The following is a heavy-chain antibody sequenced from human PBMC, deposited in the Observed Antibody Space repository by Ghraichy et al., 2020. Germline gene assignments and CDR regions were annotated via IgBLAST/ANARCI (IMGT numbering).Heavy chain of an antibody. J-gene: IGHJ4*02. V-gene: IGHV4-59*01. Sequence: SETLSLTCTVSGGSISSYYWSWIRQPPGKGLEWIGYIYYSGSTNYNPSLKSRVTISVDTSKNQFSLKLSSVTAADTAVYYCAREVCSSTSCYGFDYWGQGTLVTVSS. D-gene: IGHD2-2*01. CDR1: GGSISSYY. CDR2: IYYSGST. CDR3: AREVCSSTSCYGFDY.